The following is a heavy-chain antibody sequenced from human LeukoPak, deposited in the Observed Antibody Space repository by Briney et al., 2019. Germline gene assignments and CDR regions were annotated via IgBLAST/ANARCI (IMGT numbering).Heavy chain of an antibody. D-gene: IGHD6-13*01. V-gene: IGHV4-39*01. Sequence: SETLSLTCTVSGGSNSSSSYYWGWIRQPPGTGLEWIGSIYYSGSTYYNPSLKSRVTISVDTSKNQFSLKLSSVTAADTAVYYCARQGIAAAVAFDYWGQGTLVTVSS. CDR2: IYYSGST. J-gene: IGHJ4*02. CDR1: GGSNSSSSYY. CDR3: ARQGIAAAVAFDY.